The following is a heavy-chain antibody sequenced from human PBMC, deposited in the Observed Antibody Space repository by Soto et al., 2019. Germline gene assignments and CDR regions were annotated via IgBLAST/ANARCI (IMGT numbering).Heavy chain of an antibody. CDR2: IYHSGST. V-gene: IGHV4-30-2*01. J-gene: IGHJ6*02. CDR1: GGSISSGGYS. Sequence: SETLSLTCAVSGGSISSGGYSWSWIRQPPGKGLEWIGYIYHSGSTYYNPSLKSRVTISVDRSKNQFSLKLSSVTAADTAVYYCARGWFGELFYYGMDVWGQGTTVTVSS. CDR3: ARGWFGELFYYGMDV. D-gene: IGHD3-10*01.